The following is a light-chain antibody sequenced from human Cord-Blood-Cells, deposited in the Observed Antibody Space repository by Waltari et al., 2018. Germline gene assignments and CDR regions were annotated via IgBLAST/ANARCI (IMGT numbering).Light chain of an antibody. CDR1: SSDVGGYNY. CDR2: DVS. CDR3: SSYTSSSTWV. Sequence: QSALTQPASVSGSPGQSITISCTGTSSDVGGYNYVSWYQEHPGKAPKLMIYDVSQRPSGVSTRFSGSKYGNTATLTISGLQAEDEADYYCSSYTSSSTWVFGGGTKLTVL. V-gene: IGLV2-14*01. J-gene: IGLJ3*02.